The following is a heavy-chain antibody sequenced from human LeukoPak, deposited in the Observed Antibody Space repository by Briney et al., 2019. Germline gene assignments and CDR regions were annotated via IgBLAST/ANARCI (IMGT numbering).Heavy chain of an antibody. D-gene: IGHD5-18*01. J-gene: IGHJ3*02. V-gene: IGHV3-30*02. CDR1: GFTFSSYG. Sequence: PGASLRLSCAASGFTFSSYGMHWVRQAPGKGLEWVAFIRYDGSNKYYADSVKGRFTISRDNSKNTLYLQMNSLRAEDTAVYYCATLYVDTAMFGDEAFDIWGQGTMVTVSS. CDR2: IRYDGSNK. CDR3: ATLYVDTAMFGDEAFDI.